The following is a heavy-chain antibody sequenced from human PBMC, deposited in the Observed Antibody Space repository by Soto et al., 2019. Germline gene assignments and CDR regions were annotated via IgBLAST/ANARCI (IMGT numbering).Heavy chain of an antibody. J-gene: IGHJ3*02. CDR2: VNYSGNT. V-gene: IGHV4-39*01. Sequence: QLQLQESGPGLVKPSETLSLTCTVSGGSISTNIFYWAWIRQPPGKDLEWIGLVNYSGNTQYNPPLQSRVNISADTTKNQSSLNLNSVTSADTAVFYCAKRPPAGAFDIWGRGTMVTVSS. CDR1: GGSISTNIFY. CDR3: AKRPPAGAFDI.